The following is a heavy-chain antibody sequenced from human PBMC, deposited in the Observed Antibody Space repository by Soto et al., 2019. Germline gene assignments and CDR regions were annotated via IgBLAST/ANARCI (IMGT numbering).Heavy chain of an antibody. Sequence: EVQLLESGGGLVQPGGSLRLSCAASGFTFSSYAMSWVRQAPGKGLEWVSAISGSGGSTYYADSVKGRFTISRDNSKNTLYLQMNSLRAEGTAVYYCAKDPGEGYCSSTSCDNWFDPWGQGTLVTVSS. CDR3: AKDPGEGYCSSTSCDNWFDP. D-gene: IGHD2-2*01. V-gene: IGHV3-23*01. J-gene: IGHJ5*02. CDR2: ISGSGGST. CDR1: GFTFSSYA.